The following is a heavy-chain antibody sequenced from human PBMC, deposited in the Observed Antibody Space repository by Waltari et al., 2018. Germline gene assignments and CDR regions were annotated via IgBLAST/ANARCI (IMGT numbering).Heavy chain of an antibody. Sequence: QVPLVQSGAEVKKPGASVKVSCKASGYTFTSYDINWVRQATGQGLEWMGWMKPNSGNTVDEKKVQGRVTMTRNTAISRAYMELSSLRSEDTAVYYGARGRSQGYYYDSSGYYGYWGQGTLVTVSS. CDR2: MKPNSGNT. J-gene: IGHJ4*02. V-gene: IGHV1-8*01. CDR3: ARGRSQGYYYDSSGYYGY. CDR1: GYTFTSYD. D-gene: IGHD3-22*01.